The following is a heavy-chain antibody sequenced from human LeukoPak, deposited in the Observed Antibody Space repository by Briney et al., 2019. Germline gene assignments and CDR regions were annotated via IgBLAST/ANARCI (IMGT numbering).Heavy chain of an antibody. J-gene: IGHJ4*02. CDR3: ARLLLYSNFVVDY. Sequence: GASVKVSCKASGYTFTGYYMHWVRQAPGQGVEWMGWINPNSGGTNYAQKFQGRVTMTRDTSISTAYMELSRLRSDDTAVYYCARLLLYSNFVVDYWGQGTLVTVSS. CDR2: INPNSGGT. V-gene: IGHV1-2*02. CDR1: GYTFTGYY. D-gene: IGHD4-11*01.